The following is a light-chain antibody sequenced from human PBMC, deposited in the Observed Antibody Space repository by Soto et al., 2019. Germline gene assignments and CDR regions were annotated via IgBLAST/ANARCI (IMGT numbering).Light chain of an antibody. V-gene: IGKV1-39*01. Sequence: DIQMTQSPSSLSASVGDRVTITCRASQNINSYLNWYQQKVGKAPKLLINAASTLQSGVPLRFRGSGSGTDFTLPISSLQPEDLATYYCQESYTLHTFGGGTKVEIK. CDR3: QESYTLHT. CDR2: AAS. CDR1: QNINSY. J-gene: IGKJ4*01.